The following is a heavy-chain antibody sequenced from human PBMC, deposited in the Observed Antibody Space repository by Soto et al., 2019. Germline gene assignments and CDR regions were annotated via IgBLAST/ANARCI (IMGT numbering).Heavy chain of an antibody. Sequence: SETLSLTCTFSGGSITTNGHYWAWIRQPPGEGLEWIGTIYYSGRTDYNPSLKSRVTISVDTSKKLFSLNLSSVTTADTAIYFCARQVDYFDYWGQGALVTVSS. CDR1: GGSITTNGHY. J-gene: IGHJ4*02. CDR3: ARQVDYFDY. V-gene: IGHV4-39*01. CDR2: IYYSGRT. D-gene: IGHD2-15*01.